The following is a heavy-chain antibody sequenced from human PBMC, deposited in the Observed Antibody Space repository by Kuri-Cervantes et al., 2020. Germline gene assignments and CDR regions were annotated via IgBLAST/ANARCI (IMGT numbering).Heavy chain of an antibody. V-gene: IGHV4-34*01. CDR3: ARGRYDSSGYYLGY. CDR2: INHSGST. CDR1: GGSFSGYY. J-gene: IGHJ4*02. Sequence: GSLRLSCAVYGGSFSGYYWSWIRQPPGKGLEWIGEINHSGSTDYNPSLKSRVTISVDTSKNQFSLKLSSVTAADTAMYYCARGRYDSSGYYLGYWGQGTLVTVSS. D-gene: IGHD3-22*01.